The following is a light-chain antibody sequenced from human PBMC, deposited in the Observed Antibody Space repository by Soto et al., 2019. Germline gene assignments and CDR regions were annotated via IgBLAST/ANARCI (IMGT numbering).Light chain of an antibody. CDR2: GAS. Sequence: EIVLTQSPGTLSLSPGERATLSCRASQSVSSSYLAWYQQKPGQAPRLLIYGASSRATGIPDRFSGSGSGTDFTLIISRLEPEYFAVYYCQQYGSSHTFGGGTKVEIK. CDR3: QQYGSSHT. V-gene: IGKV3-20*01. J-gene: IGKJ4*01. CDR1: QSVSSSY.